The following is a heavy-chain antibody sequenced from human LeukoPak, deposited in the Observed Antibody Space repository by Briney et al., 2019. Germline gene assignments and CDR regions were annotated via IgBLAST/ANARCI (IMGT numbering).Heavy chain of an antibody. D-gene: IGHD3-9*01. CDR2: ISGSSAST. CDR3: AKLRTGYPKDYFDY. V-gene: IGHV3-23*01. CDR1: GFTFSSYA. J-gene: IGHJ4*02. Sequence: GGSLRLSCAASGFTFSSYAMSWVRQAPGKGLEWVSAISGSSASTYYADSVKGRFTISRDNSKNTLYLQMNSLRAEDTAVYYCAKLRTGYPKDYFDYWGQGTLVTVSS.